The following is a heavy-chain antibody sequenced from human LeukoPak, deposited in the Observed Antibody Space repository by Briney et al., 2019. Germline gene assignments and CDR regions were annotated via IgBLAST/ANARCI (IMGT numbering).Heavy chain of an antibody. J-gene: IGHJ4*02. D-gene: IGHD5-18*01. CDR1: GFTFSSYA. CDR3: AKDRSKIQLWTSRLDY. CDR2: ISGSGGST. Sequence: GGSLRLSCAASGFTFSSYAMSWVRQAPGKGLEWVSAISGSGGSTYYADSVKGRFTISRDISKNTLYLQMNSLRAEDTAVYYCAKDRSKIQLWTSRLDYWGQGTLVTVSS. V-gene: IGHV3-23*01.